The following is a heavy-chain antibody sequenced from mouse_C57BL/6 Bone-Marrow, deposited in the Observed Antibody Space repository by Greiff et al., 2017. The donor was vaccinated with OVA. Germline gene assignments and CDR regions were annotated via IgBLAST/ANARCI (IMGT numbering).Heavy chain of an antibody. Sequence: EVKLVESGGGLVKPGGSLKLSCAASGFTFSSYAMSWVRQTPEKRLEWVATISDGGSYTYYPDTVKGRFTISRDNAKNNLYLQMSHLKSEDTAMYYCAREPPFLDAMDYWGQGTSVTVSS. V-gene: IGHV5-4*01. J-gene: IGHJ4*01. CDR1: GFTFSSYA. CDR2: ISDGGSYT. CDR3: AREPPFLDAMDY.